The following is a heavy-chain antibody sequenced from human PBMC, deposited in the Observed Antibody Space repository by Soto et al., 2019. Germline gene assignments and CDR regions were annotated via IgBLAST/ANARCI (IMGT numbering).Heavy chain of an antibody. Sequence: LRLSCAASGFTFSSYAMHWVRQAPGKGLEWVAVISYDGSNKYYADSVKGRFTISRDNSKNTLYLQMNSLRAEDTAVYYCARVRYDFWSGYYDPTNYYYYGMDVWGQGTTVTVS. D-gene: IGHD3-3*01. CDR3: ARVRYDFWSGYYDPTNYYYYGMDV. V-gene: IGHV3-30-3*01. CDR2: ISYDGSNK. CDR1: GFTFSSYA. J-gene: IGHJ6*02.